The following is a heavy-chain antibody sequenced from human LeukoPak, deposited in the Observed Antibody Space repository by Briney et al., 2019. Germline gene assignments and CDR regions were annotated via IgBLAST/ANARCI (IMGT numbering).Heavy chain of an antibody. Sequence: ASVKVSCKTSGYIFTSYAIIWVRQAPGQGLEWMAYISALNGITRYAEKTQGRVTVTTDTSTSTAYLEMRSLRFDDTAVYFCARELWCSGGNCYLNSFDIWGQGTMVTVSS. V-gene: IGHV1-18*01. CDR1: GYIFTSYA. D-gene: IGHD2-15*01. J-gene: IGHJ3*02. CDR3: ARELWCSGGNCYLNSFDI. CDR2: ISALNGIT.